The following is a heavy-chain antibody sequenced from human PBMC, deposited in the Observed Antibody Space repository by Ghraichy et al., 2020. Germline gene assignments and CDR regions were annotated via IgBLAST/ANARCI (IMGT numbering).Heavy chain of an antibody. J-gene: IGHJ4*02. CDR2: INQAGSER. CDR1: GFTFSNNW. CDR3: SRDYYGSGPDIDY. V-gene: IGHV3-7*01. Sequence: GESLNISCAASGFTFSNNWMSWVRQAPGKGLEWGANINQAGSERYYGDSVKGRFTISRENAKNSLFLQMNSLRAEDTDVYYCSRDYYGSGPDIDYWGQGTLVTVSS. D-gene: IGHD3-10*01.